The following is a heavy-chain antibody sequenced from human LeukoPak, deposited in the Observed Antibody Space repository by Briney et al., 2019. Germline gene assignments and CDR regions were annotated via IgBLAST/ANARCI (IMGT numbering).Heavy chain of an antibody. CDR1: GGSISSSSYY. Sequence: PSETLSLTCTVSGGSISSSSYYWGWIRQPPGKGLEWIGSIYYSGSTYHNPSLKSRVTISVDTSKNQFSLKLSSVTAADTAVYYCARAAGRDTTSGLDFDYWGQGILVTVSS. J-gene: IGHJ4*02. D-gene: IGHD1-26*01. V-gene: IGHV4-39*07. CDR3: ARAAGRDTTSGLDFDY. CDR2: IYYSGST.